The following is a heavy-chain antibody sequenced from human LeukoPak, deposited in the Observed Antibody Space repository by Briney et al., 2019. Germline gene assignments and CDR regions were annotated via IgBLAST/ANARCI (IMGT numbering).Heavy chain of an antibody. Sequence: TGGSLRLSCAASGFTFDDYAMHWVRQAPGKGLEWVSGISWNSGSIDYADSVKGRFTISRDNAKNSLYLQMNSLRAEDTALYYCGKDMYSSSWNFFDYWGRGTLVTVSS. V-gene: IGHV3-9*01. CDR3: GKDMYSSSWNFFDY. CDR1: GFTFDDYA. J-gene: IGHJ4*02. D-gene: IGHD6-13*01. CDR2: ISWNSGSI.